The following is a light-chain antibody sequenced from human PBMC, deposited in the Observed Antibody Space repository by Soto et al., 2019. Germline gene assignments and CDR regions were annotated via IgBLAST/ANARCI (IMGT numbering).Light chain of an antibody. Sequence: DVQMTESPSTLSASVGDRVTITCRASQSISSWLAWYQQKPGKAPKLLIYDASSLESGVPPRFSGSGFGTEFTLTISSLQPDDFATYYCQQYNSYPLTFGGGTKVDIK. V-gene: IGKV1-5*01. CDR3: QQYNSYPLT. J-gene: IGKJ4*01. CDR1: QSISSW. CDR2: DAS.